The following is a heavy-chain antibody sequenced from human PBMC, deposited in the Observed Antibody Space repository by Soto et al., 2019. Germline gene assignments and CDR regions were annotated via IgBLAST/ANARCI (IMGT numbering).Heavy chain of an antibody. V-gene: IGHV3-48*01. Sequence: GXSLRLSCAASGFTFSSYNMNCVRQAPFKGLEWVSYISSSSSTIYYADSVKGRFTISRDNAKNSLYLQMNSLRADDTAVYYCARDMSGGTYNYYYGMDVWGQGTTVTV. D-gene: IGHD1-26*01. CDR2: ISSSSSTI. J-gene: IGHJ6*02. CDR1: GFTFSSYN. CDR3: ARDMSGGTYNYYYGMDV.